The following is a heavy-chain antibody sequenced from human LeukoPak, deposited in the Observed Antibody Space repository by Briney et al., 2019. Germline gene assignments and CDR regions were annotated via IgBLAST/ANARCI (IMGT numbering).Heavy chain of an antibody. CDR1: GYSISSGYY. V-gene: IGHV4-38-2*02. Sequence: SETLSLTCTVSGYSISSGYYWGWIRQPPGKGLEWIGNIYHNGSTDYNPSLKSRVTISVDTSKNQFSLKLSSVTAADTAVYYCARGSTARYYYDSSGYYRGAVDYWGQGTLVTISS. D-gene: IGHD3-22*01. CDR3: ARGSTARYYYDSSGYYRGAVDY. CDR2: IYHNGST. J-gene: IGHJ4*02.